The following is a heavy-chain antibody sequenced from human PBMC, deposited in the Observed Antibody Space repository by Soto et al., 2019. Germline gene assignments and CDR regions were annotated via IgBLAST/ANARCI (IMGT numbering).Heavy chain of an antibody. CDR2: IYYSGST. J-gene: IGHJ6*03. Sequence: SETLSLTCTVSGGSISSYYWSWIRQPPGKGLEWIGYIYYSGSTNYNPSLKSRVTISVDTSKNQFSLKLSSVTAADTAVYYCARLRSIFGVVKYYMDVWGKGTTVTVSS. D-gene: IGHD3-3*01. CDR1: GGSISSYY. V-gene: IGHV4-59*08. CDR3: ARLRSIFGVVKYYMDV.